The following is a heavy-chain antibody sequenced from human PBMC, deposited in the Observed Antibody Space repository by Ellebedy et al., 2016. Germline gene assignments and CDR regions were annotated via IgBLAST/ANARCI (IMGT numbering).Heavy chain of an antibody. V-gene: IGHV1-18*01. CDR2: ISAYNGNT. Sequence: ASVTVSCXASGYTFTSYGISWVRQAPGQGLEWMGWISAYNGNTNYAQKLQGRVTMTTDTSTSTAYMELRSLRSDDTAVYYCAREGGAAAGTSPFYYYYYYMDVWGKGTTVTVSS. CDR3: AREGGAAAGTSPFYYYYYYMDV. J-gene: IGHJ6*03. CDR1: GYTFTSYG. D-gene: IGHD6-13*01.